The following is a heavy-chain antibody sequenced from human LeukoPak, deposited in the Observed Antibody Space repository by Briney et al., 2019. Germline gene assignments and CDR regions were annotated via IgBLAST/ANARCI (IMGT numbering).Heavy chain of an antibody. CDR3: SRSRPKFKDFDY. J-gene: IGHJ4*02. CDR2: ISDSGDST. Sequence: GGTLRLSCAASGFTFSSYGMSWVRQAPGKGLEWVSTISDSGDSTYYADSVKGRFTISRDNPKNTLYLQMNSLRAEDTAVYYCSRSRPKFKDFDYWGQGTLVTVSS. V-gene: IGHV3-23*01. CDR1: GFTFSSYG.